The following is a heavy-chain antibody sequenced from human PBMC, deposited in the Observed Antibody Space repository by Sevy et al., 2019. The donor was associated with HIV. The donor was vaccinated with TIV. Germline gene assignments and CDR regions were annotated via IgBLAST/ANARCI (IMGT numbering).Heavy chain of an antibody. CDR2: IWYDGSSQ. V-gene: IGHV3-30*02. Sequence: GGSLRLSCAASGFIFSTYGMHWIRQAPGKGLEWVAFIWYDGSSQYYADSVQGRFTISRDNSKNTLDLQMNSLRAEDTAVYYCVSGASIAAAGNFAYWGQRTLVTVSS. CDR1: GFIFSTYG. J-gene: IGHJ4*02. CDR3: VSGASIAAAGNFAY. D-gene: IGHD6-13*01.